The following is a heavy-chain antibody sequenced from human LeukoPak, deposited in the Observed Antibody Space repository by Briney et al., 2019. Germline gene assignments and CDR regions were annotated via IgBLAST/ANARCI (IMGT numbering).Heavy chain of an antibody. D-gene: IGHD3-10*01. CDR1: GFTFSSYS. Sequence: PGGSLRLSCAASGFTFSSYSMNWVRQAPGKGLQWVSSISSSSSYVYYADSVKGRFTISRDNAKNSLYLQMNSLRAEDTAVYYCARVGRFGELLYFGAFDIWGQGRMVTVSS. CDR3: ARVGRFGELLYFGAFDI. J-gene: IGHJ3*02. V-gene: IGHV3-21*01. CDR2: ISSSSSYV.